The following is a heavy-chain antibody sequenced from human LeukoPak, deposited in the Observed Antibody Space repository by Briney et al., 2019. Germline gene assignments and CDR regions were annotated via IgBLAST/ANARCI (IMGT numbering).Heavy chain of an antibody. D-gene: IGHD3-3*01. CDR1: GGSISSSNW. V-gene: IGHV4-4*02. J-gene: IGHJ4*02. CDR2: IYHSGST. CDR3: ARNSITIFGVVTPFDY. Sequence: PSGTLSLTCAVSGGSISSSNWWSWFRQPPGKGLEWIGEIYHSGSTNYNPSLKSRVIISVDTSKNQFSLKLSSVTAADTAVYYCARNSITIFGVVTPFDYWGQGTLVTVSS.